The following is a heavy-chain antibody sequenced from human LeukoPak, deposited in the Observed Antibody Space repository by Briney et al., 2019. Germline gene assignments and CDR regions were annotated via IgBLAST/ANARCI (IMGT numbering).Heavy chain of an antibody. CDR3: ARAGQLSSAFEI. CDR2: IDHSGSA. D-gene: IGHD2-2*01. CDR1: GVSITSSDW. Sequence: PGTLSLTCAVSGVSITSSDWWSWRREPPGRGLEWVGIIDHSGSANYNPSLKSRVTISLDNSKNQSSLQLSSVTAPDTAVYYCARAGQLSSAFEIWGPR. J-gene: IGHJ3*02. V-gene: IGHV4-4*03.